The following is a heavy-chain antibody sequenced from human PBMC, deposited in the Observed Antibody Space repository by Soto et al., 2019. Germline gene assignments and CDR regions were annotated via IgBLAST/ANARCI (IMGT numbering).Heavy chain of an antibody. CDR2: IIHLLCIT. CDR1: GGTFSGYA. J-gene: IGHJ1*01. CDR3: ARDPRSITGTTSSEDFQH. V-gene: IGHV1-69*01. D-gene: IGHD1-20*01. Sequence: QEQLMQSGAEVKKPGSSVKVSCKASGGTFSGYAINWVRQAPAQGLEWMGGIIHLLCITDYGQKFQGRITIAADESTCTAYMDLRGLRSEDTAVYYCARDPRSITGTTSSEDFQHWGQGTLVSVSS.